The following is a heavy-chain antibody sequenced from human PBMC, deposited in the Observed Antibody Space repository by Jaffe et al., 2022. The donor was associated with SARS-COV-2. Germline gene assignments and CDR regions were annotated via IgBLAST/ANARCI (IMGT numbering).Heavy chain of an antibody. CDR3: ARDLGSYCSTSSCYTGLYNWFDP. V-gene: IGHV3-48*02. J-gene: IGHJ5*02. Sequence: EVQLVESGGGLVQPGGSLRLSCAASGFTFSSYCMNWVRQAPGRGLEWVSYISNSSNTIYYADSVRGRFTISRDNAKNSLYLQMNSLRDDDTGVYYCARDLGSYCSTSSCYTGLYNWFDPWGQGTLVTVSS. D-gene: IGHD2-2*02. CDR2: ISNSSNTI. CDR1: GFTFSSYC.